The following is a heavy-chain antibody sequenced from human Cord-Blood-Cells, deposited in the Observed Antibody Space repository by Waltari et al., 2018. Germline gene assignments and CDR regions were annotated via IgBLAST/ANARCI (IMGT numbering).Heavy chain of an antibody. CDR1: GYSFTSYW. V-gene: IGHV5-51*01. D-gene: IGHD3-10*01. Sequence: EVQLVQSGAEVKKPGESLKISCKGSGYSFTSYWIGWVRQMPGKGLEWMGIIYPGDSDTRYSPTFKGKVTISADKAISTAYLQWSSLKASDTAMYYCARPYGSGSYYSPFDYWGQGTLVTVSS. CDR2: IYPGDSDT. J-gene: IGHJ4*02. CDR3: ARPYGSGSYYSPFDY.